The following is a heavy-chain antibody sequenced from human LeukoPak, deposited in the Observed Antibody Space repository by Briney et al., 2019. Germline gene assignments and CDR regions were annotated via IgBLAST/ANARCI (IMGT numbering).Heavy chain of an antibody. J-gene: IGHJ6*02. Sequence: TLSLTCAISGDSVSSNSAAWNWIRQSPSRGLEWLGRTYYRSKWYNDYAVSVKSRITINPDTSKNQFSLQLNSVTPEDTAVYYCARARMKQWLVLGYYGMDVWGQGTTVTVSS. CDR3: ARARMKQWLVLGYYGMDV. CDR1: GDSVSSNSAA. D-gene: IGHD6-19*01. CDR2: TYYRSKWYN. V-gene: IGHV6-1*01.